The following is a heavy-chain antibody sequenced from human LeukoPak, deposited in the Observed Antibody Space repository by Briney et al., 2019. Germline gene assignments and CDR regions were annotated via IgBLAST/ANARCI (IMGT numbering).Heavy chain of an antibody. J-gene: IGHJ4*02. CDR3: ARDHPAVAGTSTSFDY. D-gene: IGHD6-19*01. V-gene: IGHV3-30*03. Sequence: PGGSLRLSCAASGFTFSSYGMHWVRQAPGKGLEWVAVISYDGSNKYYADSVKGRFTISRDNSKNTLYLQMNSLRAEDTAVYYCARDHPAVAGTSTSFDYWGQGTLVTVSS. CDR2: ISYDGSNK. CDR1: GFTFSSYG.